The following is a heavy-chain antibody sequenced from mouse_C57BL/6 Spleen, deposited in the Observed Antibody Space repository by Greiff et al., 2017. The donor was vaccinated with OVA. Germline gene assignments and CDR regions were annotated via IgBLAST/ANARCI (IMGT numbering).Heavy chain of an antibody. CDR3: ATLYDYDRGFAY. J-gene: IGHJ3*01. D-gene: IGHD2-4*01. CDR1: GYAFSSSW. Sequence: QVQLQQSGPELVKPGASVKISCKASGYAFSSSWMNWVKQRPGKGLEWIGRIYPGDGDTNYNGKFKGKATLTADKSSSTAYLQLSSRTSEDAAVYFCATLYDYDRGFAYWGQGTLVTVSA. CDR2: IYPGDGDT. V-gene: IGHV1-82*01.